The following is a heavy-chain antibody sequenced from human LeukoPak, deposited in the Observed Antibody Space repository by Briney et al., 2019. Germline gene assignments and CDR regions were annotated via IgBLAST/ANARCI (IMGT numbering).Heavy chain of an antibody. J-gene: IGHJ4*02. D-gene: IGHD6-13*01. CDR2: INHSGST. CDR3: ASAGYSSSWLFDN. Sequence: PSETLSLTCAVYGGSFSGYYWSWIRQPPGKGLEWIGEINHSGSTNYNPSLKSRVTISVDTSKNQFSLNLSAVTAADTAVYYCASAGYSSSWLFDNWGQGTLVTVSS. CDR1: GGSFSGYY. V-gene: IGHV4-34*01.